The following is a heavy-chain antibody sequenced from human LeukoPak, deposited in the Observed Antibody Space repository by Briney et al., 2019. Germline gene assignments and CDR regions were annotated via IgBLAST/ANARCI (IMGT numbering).Heavy chain of an antibody. D-gene: IGHD3-22*01. V-gene: IGHV3-69-1*01. J-gene: IGHJ1*01. CDR2: MNPSGNT. CDR3: ATYSSLNRREFQY. CDR1: GFTFSNYG. Sequence: GGSLRLSCAASGFTFSNYGMTWVRQAPGKGLEWVSGMNPSGNTYYADSVKGRFTISRDNAKNSLYLQMNSLRAEDTAVYYCATYSSLNRREFQYWGQGTLLTVSS.